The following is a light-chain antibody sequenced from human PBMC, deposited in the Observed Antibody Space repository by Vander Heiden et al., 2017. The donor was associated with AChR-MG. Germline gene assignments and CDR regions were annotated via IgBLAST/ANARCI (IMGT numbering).Light chain of an antibody. J-gene: IGKJ1*01. CDR2: GAS. V-gene: IGKV3-20*01. CDR1: QSVSSSY. Sequence: EIVLTQSPGTLSLSPGERATLSCRASQSVSSSYLAWYQQKPGQAPRLLIYGASSRATGIPDRFSGSGSGTDFTLTISRLEPEDFAGYECQQLGTFGQGTKVEIK. CDR3: QQLGT.